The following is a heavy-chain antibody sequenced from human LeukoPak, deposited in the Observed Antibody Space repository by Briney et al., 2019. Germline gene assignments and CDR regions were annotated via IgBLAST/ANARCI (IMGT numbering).Heavy chain of an antibody. CDR2: INQDGSEG. Sequence: GGSLRLSCAASGFSFSDYWMDWVRQSPGKGMEWVANINQDGSEGYYADSAKGRFTISRDNAKNSLYLQLNKLRAEDTAVYYCSRSLDYWGQGALVTVSP. CDR3: SRSLDY. V-gene: IGHV3-7*01. J-gene: IGHJ4*02. CDR1: GFSFSDYW.